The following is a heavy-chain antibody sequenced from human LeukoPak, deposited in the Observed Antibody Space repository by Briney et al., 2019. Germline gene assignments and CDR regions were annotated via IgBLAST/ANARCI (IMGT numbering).Heavy chain of an antibody. Sequence: PGGSLRLSCAASGFTFSSYSMNWVRQAPGKGLEWVSYISSSGSTIYYADSVKGRFTISRDNAKNSLYLQMNSLRAEDTAVYYCARDGRGVQLWLPRYWGQGTLVTVSS. CDR2: ISSSGSTI. J-gene: IGHJ4*02. CDR1: GFTFSSYS. CDR3: ARDGRGVQLWLPRY. V-gene: IGHV3-48*04. D-gene: IGHD5-18*01.